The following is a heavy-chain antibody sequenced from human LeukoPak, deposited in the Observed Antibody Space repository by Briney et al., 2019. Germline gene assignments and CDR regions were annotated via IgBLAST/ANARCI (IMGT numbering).Heavy chain of an antibody. Sequence: PSETLSLTCTVFGVSISGYYWSWIRQAPGKGLEWIGYIHTSGSINYNLSLKGRVTISADTSKKQFSLRLNSVTAADTALYYCARGYFDSSGYANPFDYWGQGTLVTVSS. CDR2: IHTSGSI. D-gene: IGHD3-22*01. CDR1: GVSISGYY. J-gene: IGHJ4*02. CDR3: ARGYFDSSGYANPFDY. V-gene: IGHV4-4*09.